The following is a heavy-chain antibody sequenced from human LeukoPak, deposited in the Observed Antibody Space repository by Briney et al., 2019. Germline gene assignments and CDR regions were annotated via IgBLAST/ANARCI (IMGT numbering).Heavy chain of an antibody. J-gene: IGHJ6*03. CDR1: GGSISSYY. V-gene: IGHV4-59*01. CDR3: AREAAAGTIWYYYYMDV. Sequence: SETLSLTCTVSGGSISSYYWSWIRQPPGKGLEWIGYIYYSGSTNYNPSLKSRVTISVDTSKNQSSLKLSSVTAADTAVYYCAREAAAGTIWYYYYMDVWGKGTTVTVSS. CDR2: IYYSGST. D-gene: IGHD6-13*01.